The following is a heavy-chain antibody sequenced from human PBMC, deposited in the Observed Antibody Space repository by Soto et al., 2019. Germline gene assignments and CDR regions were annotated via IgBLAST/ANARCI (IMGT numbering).Heavy chain of an antibody. J-gene: IGHJ5*02. CDR2: IYWDDDK. Sequence: QITLKESGPTLVKPTQTLTLTCTFSGFSLSTSGVGVGWIRQSPGKALEWLALIYWDDDKRYSPSLKTRLTITKDTSKNQVVLTMTNMDPVDTATYYCAHRMTTVTTAGFDPWGQRTLVTVSS. CDR3: AHRMTTVTTAGFDP. V-gene: IGHV2-5*02. CDR1: GFSLSTSGVG. D-gene: IGHD4-17*01.